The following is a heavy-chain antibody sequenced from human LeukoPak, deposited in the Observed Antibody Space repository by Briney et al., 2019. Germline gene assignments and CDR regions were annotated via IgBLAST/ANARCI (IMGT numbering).Heavy chain of an antibody. CDR1: RFTFSSYA. J-gene: IGHJ4*02. Sequence: SGGSPRLSCAASRFTFSSYAMSWVRQAPGKGLEWVSAISGSGGSTYYADSVKGRFTISRDNSKNTLYLQMNSLRAEDTAVYYCAKDGYSSGWYDYWGQGTLVTVSS. D-gene: IGHD6-19*01. V-gene: IGHV3-23*01. CDR3: AKDGYSSGWYDY. CDR2: ISGSGGST.